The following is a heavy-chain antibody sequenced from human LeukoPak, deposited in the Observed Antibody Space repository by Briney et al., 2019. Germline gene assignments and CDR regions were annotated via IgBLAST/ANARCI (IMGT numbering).Heavy chain of an antibody. V-gene: IGHV3-74*01. Sequence: TGGSLRLACAASGFTFSNYWMHWVRQVPGKGLVWVSHIKSDGSSTNYADSVKGRFTISRDNAKNTLYLQMNSLKAEDTAVYYCARLRNDWDGFDIWGQGTMVTVSS. CDR1: GFTFSNYW. J-gene: IGHJ3*02. CDR2: IKSDGSST. D-gene: IGHD1-1*01. CDR3: ARLRNDWDGFDI.